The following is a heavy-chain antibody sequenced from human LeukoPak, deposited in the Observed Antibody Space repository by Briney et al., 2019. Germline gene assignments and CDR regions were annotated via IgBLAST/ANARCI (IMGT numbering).Heavy chain of an antibody. V-gene: IGHV4-59*01. J-gene: IGHJ5*02. CDR1: GGSISSYY. CDR2: IYYSGST. Sequence: NPSETLSLTCTVSGGSISSYYWSWIRQPPGKGLEWIGYIYYSGSTKYNPSLKSRVTISVDMSKNQFSLKLSSVTAADTAVYYCARGRDWFDPWGQGTLVTVSS. CDR3: ARGRDWFDP.